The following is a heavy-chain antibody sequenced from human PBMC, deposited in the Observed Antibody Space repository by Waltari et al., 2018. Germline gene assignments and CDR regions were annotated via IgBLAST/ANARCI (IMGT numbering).Heavy chain of an antibody. CDR1: GFPFRSYA. J-gene: IGHJ4*02. CDR2: ISGSGGST. D-gene: IGHD1-1*01. Sequence: EVQLLESGGGLVQPGGSLRLSCAASGFPFRSYAMSWVRTPQGKGLEWVSAISGSGGSTYYADSVKGRFTISRDNSKNTLYLQMNSLRAEDTAVYYCAKYKLPGPDYWGQGTLVTVSS. V-gene: IGHV3-23*01. CDR3: AKYKLPGPDY.